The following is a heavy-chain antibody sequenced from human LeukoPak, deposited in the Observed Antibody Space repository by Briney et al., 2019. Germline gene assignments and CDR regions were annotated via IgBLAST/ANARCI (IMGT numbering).Heavy chain of an antibody. CDR1: GFTFSSYE. CDR3: ARKDYGGYAYYYYELDV. Sequence: GGSLRLSCAASGFTFSSYEMNWVCKAPGKGLDLVSYISSSCSTKYYADSVEGRFTISRDNAKNSLYLQMNSLRAEDTAVYYCARKDYGGYAYYYYELDVWGKGTTVSVSS. V-gene: IGHV3-48*03. CDR2: ISSSCSTK. J-gene: IGHJ6*04. D-gene: IGHD5-12*01.